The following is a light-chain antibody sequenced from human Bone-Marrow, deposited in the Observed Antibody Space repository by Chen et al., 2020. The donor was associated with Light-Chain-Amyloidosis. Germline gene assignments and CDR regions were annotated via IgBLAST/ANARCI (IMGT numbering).Light chain of an antibody. CDR2: SHT. J-gene: IGLJ3*02. Sequence: QSLLTQPPSASGTPGQRVTISCSGSRSNIGSNTVNWYQQFPGTAPKVLIYSHTQRPSGVPDRFSGSNSGNTATLTISRVEAGDEADYYCQVWDMSSDRPVFGGGTKLTVL. V-gene: IGLV1-44*01. CDR1: RSNIGSNT. CDR3: QVWDMSSDRPV.